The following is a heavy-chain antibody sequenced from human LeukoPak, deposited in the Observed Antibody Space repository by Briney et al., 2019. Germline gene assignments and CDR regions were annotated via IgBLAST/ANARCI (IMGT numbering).Heavy chain of an antibody. CDR1: GYTFTGYY. CDR3: ARDGEDIVVVPAATGYWFDP. CDR2: INPNSGGT. Sequence: ASVKVSCKASGYTFTGYYMHWVRQAPGQGLGWMGWINPNSGGTNYAQKFQGRVTMTRDTSISTAYMELSRLGSDDSAVYCCARDGEDIVVVPAATGYWFDPWGQGTLVTVSS. D-gene: IGHD2-2*01. V-gene: IGHV1-2*02. J-gene: IGHJ5*02.